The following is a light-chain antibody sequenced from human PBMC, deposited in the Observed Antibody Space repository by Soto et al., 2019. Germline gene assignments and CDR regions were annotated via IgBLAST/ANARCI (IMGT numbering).Light chain of an antibody. V-gene: IGKV1-39*01. CDR2: AAS. Sequence: DIQMTQSPSSLSASVGDRVTITCRASQSISSYLNWYQQKPGKAPKLLIYAASILQSGVPSRFSGSGSGTEFNLTISSLQPEDFETYYCQQSYSTPPTFCGGTKVEIK. CDR1: QSISSY. CDR3: QQSYSTPPT. J-gene: IGKJ4*01.